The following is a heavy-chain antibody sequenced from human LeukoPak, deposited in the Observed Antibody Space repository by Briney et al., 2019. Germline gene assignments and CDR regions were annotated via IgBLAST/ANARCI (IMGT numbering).Heavy chain of an antibody. V-gene: IGHV3-23*01. J-gene: IGHJ4*02. CDR2: ISGSGGST. CDR1: GFTFSSYA. CDR3: AKGPVGVGVLPTDFDY. Sequence: PGGSLRLSCAASGFTFSSYAMSWVRQAPGKGLEWVSAISGSGGSTYYADSVKGRFTISRDNSKNTLYLQMNSLRAEDTAVYYCAKGPVGVGVLPTDFDYWGQGTLVTVSS. D-gene: IGHD1-26*01.